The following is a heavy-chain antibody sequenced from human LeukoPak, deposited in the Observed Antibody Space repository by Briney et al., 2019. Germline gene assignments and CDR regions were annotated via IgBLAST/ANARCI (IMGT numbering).Heavy chain of an antibody. V-gene: IGHV3-23*01. D-gene: IGHD3-9*01. Sequence: PGGSLRLSCAASGFTFSSYAMSWVRQAPGKGLEWVSTISGSGGSTYYADSVKGRFTISRDKSKNTLYLQMNSLRAEDTALYYCAKATGYYSGLDYWGQGTLVTVSS. CDR3: AKATGYYSGLDY. CDR2: ISGSGGST. J-gene: IGHJ4*02. CDR1: GFTFSSYA.